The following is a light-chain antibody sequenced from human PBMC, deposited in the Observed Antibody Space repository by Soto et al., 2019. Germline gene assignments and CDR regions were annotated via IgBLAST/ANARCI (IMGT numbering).Light chain of an antibody. Sequence: EIVMTQSPVTLSLSPGEGATLSCRARQSVYNYLAWYQQKPGQAPRLLIYDASNRATGIPARFSGSGSGTDFTLTISSLEPEDFAVYYCQQRSEWVTFGGGTKVEIK. CDR2: DAS. CDR3: QQRSEWVT. J-gene: IGKJ4*01. CDR1: QSVYNY. V-gene: IGKV3-11*01.